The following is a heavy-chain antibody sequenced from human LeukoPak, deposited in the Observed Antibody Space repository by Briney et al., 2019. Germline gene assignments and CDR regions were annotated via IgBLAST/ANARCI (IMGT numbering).Heavy chain of an antibody. V-gene: IGHV1-69*05. CDR1: GGTFISYA. J-gene: IGHJ5*02. Sequence: GASVKVSCKASGGTFISYAISWVRQAPGQGLEWMGGIIPIFGTANYAQKFQGRVTITTDESTSTAYMELSSLRSEDTAVYYCARTDIVVVPARNWFDPWGQGTLVTVSS. D-gene: IGHD2-2*01. CDR2: IIPIFGTA. CDR3: ARTDIVVVPARNWFDP.